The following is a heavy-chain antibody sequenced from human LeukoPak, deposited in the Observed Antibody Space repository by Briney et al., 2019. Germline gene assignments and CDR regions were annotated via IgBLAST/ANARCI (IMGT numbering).Heavy chain of an antibody. J-gene: IGHJ4*02. Sequence: PSQTLSLTCTVSGGSISSGGYYWSWIRQPPGKGLEWIGYIYYSGSTNYNPSLKSRVTISVDTSKNQFSLKLSSVTAADTAVYYCASGSRYYYGSGSSFDYWGQGTLVTVSS. V-gene: IGHV4-61*08. D-gene: IGHD3-10*01. CDR3: ASGSRYYYGSGSSFDY. CDR1: GGSISSGGYY. CDR2: IYYSGST.